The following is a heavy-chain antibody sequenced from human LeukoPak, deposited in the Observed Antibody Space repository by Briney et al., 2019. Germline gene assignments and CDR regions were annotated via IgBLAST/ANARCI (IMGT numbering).Heavy chain of an antibody. V-gene: IGHV3-15*01. J-gene: IGHJ6*02. CDR1: GFTFSNAW. D-gene: IGHD2-2*01. CDR2: IKSKTDGGTT. Sequence: GGSLRLSCAASGFTFSNAWMSWVRQAPGKGLEWVGRIKSKTDGGTTDYAAPVKGRFTISRDDSKNTLYLQMNSLKTEDTAVYYCTREVPAAMSRDYYYYGMDVWGQGTTVTVSS. CDR3: TREVPAAMSRDYYYYGMDV.